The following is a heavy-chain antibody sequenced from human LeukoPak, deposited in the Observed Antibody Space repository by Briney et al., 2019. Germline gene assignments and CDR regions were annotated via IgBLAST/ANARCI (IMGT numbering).Heavy chain of an antibody. V-gene: IGHV4-59*01. J-gene: IGHJ6*03. D-gene: IGHD1-26*01. CDR1: GGSISSYY. CDR2: IYYSGST. CDR3: ASLRVGATHGYMDV. Sequence: SETLSLTCTVSGGSISSYYWSWIRQPPGKGLEWIGFIYYSGSTNYNPSLKSRVTMSVDTSKNQFSLKLSYVTAADTAVYYCASLRVGATHGYMDVWGKGTTVTVSS.